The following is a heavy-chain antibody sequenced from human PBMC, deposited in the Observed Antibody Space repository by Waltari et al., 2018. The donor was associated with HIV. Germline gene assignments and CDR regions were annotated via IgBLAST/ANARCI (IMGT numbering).Heavy chain of an antibody. D-gene: IGHD3-3*01. CDR1: GGTFSSYA. CDR2: IIPIFGTA. Sequence: QVQLVQSGAEVKKPGSSVKVSCKASGGTFSSYAISWVRPAPGQGLEWMGGIIPIFGTANYAQKFQGRVTITADKSTSTAYMELSSLRSEDTAVYYCARRLTYYDFWSGYDGAWFDPWGQGTLVTVSS. V-gene: IGHV1-69*06. J-gene: IGHJ5*02. CDR3: ARRLTYYDFWSGYDGAWFDP.